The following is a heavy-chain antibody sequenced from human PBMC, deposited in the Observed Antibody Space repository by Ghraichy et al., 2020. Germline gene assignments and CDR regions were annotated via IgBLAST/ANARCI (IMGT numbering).Heavy chain of an antibody. J-gene: IGHJ4*02. CDR1: GFTFSSYG. Sequence: LSLTCAASGFTFSSYGMSWVRQPPGKGLEWVSAISGSGDSTYYADSVKGRFTISRDNSKNTLYLQMNSLRAEDTAVYYCAKPTAHYYGSGSFDYWGQGTLVTVSS. V-gene: IGHV3-23*01. CDR3: AKPTAHYYGSGSFDY. D-gene: IGHD3-10*01. CDR2: ISGSGDST.